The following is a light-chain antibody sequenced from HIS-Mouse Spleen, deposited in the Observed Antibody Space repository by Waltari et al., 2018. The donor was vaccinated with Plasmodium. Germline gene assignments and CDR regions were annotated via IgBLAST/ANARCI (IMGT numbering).Light chain of an antibody. V-gene: IGLV6-57*04. CDR1: SGSIPSNS. CDR2: EDN. Sequence: NFMLTQPHSVSESPGKTVTISCTRSSGSIPSNSVQCDQQRPCSAPTTVIYEDNQTPSGVPDLFSGAIDSSTNSASLTISGRKTEDEADYYCQSYASRSKVFGGGTKLTVL. CDR3: QSYASRSKV. J-gene: IGLJ2*01.